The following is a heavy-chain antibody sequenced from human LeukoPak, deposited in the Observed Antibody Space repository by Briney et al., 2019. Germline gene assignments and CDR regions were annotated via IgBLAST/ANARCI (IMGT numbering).Heavy chain of an antibody. CDR3: AKSQTYSSSWYPELDI. V-gene: IGHV1-69*04. D-gene: IGHD6-13*01. CDR2: IIPILGIA. J-gene: IGHJ3*02. Sequence: ASVKVSCKASGGTFSSYAISWVRQAPGQGLEWMGRIIPILGIANYAQKFQGRVTITADKSTSTAYMELSSLRAEDTAVYYCAKSQTYSSSWYPELDIWGQGTMVTVSS. CDR1: GGTFSSYA.